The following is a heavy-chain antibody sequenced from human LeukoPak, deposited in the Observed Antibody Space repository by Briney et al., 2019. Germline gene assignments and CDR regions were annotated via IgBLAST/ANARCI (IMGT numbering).Heavy chain of an antibody. J-gene: IGHJ4*02. V-gene: IGHV3-23*01. CDR2: ISGSGGST. D-gene: IGHD3-22*01. CDR1: GFTFSSYA. CDR3: AKVSLGYYDSSGPSTD. Sequence: GGSLRLSCAASGFTFSSYAMSWVRQAPGKGLEWVSAISGSGGSTYYADSVKGRFTISRDNSKNTLYLQMNSLRAEDTAVYYCAKVSLGYYDSSGPSTDWGQGTLVTVSS.